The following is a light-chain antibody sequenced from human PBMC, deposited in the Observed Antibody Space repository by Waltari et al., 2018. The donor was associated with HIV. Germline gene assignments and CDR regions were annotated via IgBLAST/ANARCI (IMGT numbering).Light chain of an antibody. CDR2: GNN. CDR3: AAWDDNLNAL. V-gene: IGLV1-44*01. CDR1: RFNIGSNS. Sequence: QSVLRQPPSASGTPGQRVTISCSGGRFNIGSNSVSWYQQLPGMAPKLLIYGNNQRPSGVPDRFSGSKSGTPASLAISGLQSDDEADYYCAAWDDNLNALFGGGTKLTVL. J-gene: IGLJ2*01.